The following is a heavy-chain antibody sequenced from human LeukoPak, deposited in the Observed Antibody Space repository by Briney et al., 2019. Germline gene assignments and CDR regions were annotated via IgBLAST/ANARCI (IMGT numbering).Heavy chain of an antibody. Sequence: ASVKVSCKASGGTFSSYAVSWVRQAPGQGLEWMGGIIPIFGTANYAQKFQGRVTITADESTSTAYMELSSLRSEDTAVYYCACLDDILTDRLVIIPLTNNWFDPWGQGTLVTVSS. D-gene: IGHD3/OR15-3a*01. V-gene: IGHV1-69*13. CDR3: ACLDDILTDRLVIIPLTNNWFDP. CDR2: IIPIFGTA. CDR1: GGTFSSYA. J-gene: IGHJ5*02.